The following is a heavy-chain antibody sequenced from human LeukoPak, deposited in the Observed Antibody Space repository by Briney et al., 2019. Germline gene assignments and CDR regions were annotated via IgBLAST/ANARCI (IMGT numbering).Heavy chain of an antibody. D-gene: IGHD3-22*01. J-gene: IGHJ4*02. CDR3: ARSHSSGYGPHDY. CDR2: IWYDGSNK. CDR1: GFTFSSYA. Sequence: GGSLRLSCAASGFTFSSYAMHWVRQAPGKGLEWVAVIWYDGSNKYYADSVKGRFTISRDNSKNTLYLQMNSLRAEDTAVYYCARSHSSGYGPHDYWGQGTLVTVSS. V-gene: IGHV3-33*08.